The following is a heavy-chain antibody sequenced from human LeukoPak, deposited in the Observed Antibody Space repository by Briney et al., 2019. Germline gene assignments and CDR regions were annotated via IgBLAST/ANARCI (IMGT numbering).Heavy chain of an antibody. J-gene: IGHJ6*03. D-gene: IGHD3-10*01. V-gene: IGHV1-46*01. Sequence: GASVKVSCKASGYTFTTNYIHWVRQAPGQGLEWMGIINPNGGSATYAQKFQGRITMTGDTSTRTVYMELSSLRSEDTAVYYCARDRGGLDYYMDVWGKGTTVTVSS. CDR3: ARDRGGLDYYMDV. CDR2: INPNGGSA. CDR1: GYTFTTNY.